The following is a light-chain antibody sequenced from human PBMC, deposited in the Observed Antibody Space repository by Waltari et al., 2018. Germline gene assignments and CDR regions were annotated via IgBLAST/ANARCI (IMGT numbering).Light chain of an antibody. CDR2: EVI. J-gene: IGLJ1*01. CDR1: NSDVGNYNL. Sequence: QSALTQPASVSGTPGQSITISCTGTNSDVGNYNLVSWYQHHPGEAPTLMICEVIKRPSGVSNRFSGSKSGNTASLTISGLQAEDEADYYCCSYAGSGTDVFGTGTKVTVL. CDR3: CSYAGSGTDV. V-gene: IGLV2-23*02.